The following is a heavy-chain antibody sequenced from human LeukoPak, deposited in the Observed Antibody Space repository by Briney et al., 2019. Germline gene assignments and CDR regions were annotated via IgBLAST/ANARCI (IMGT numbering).Heavy chain of an antibody. D-gene: IGHD3-22*01. CDR1: GFTFSSYA. CDR3: ARDEWDYYDSSGYFDY. Sequence: PGGSLRLSCAASGFTFSSYAMSWVRQAPGKGLEWVSAISGSGGSTYYADSVKGRFTISRDNAKNSLYLQMNSLRAEDTAVYYCARDEWDYYDSSGYFDYWGQGTLVTVSS. J-gene: IGHJ4*02. CDR2: ISGSGGST. V-gene: IGHV3-23*01.